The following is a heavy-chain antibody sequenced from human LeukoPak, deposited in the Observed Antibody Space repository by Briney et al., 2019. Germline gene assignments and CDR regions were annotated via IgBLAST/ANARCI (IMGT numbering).Heavy chain of an antibody. D-gene: IGHD3-10*01. CDR2: VSPRDSDT. J-gene: IGHJ4*02. CDR3: ARHRSDSYSSPIDY. V-gene: IGHV5-51*01. CDR1: GYTFSNYF. Sequence: GESLKISCQASGYTFSNYFIGWVRQMPGKGLEWMAIVSPRDSDTRYCPSFRGQVTVSADKSISTVYLQWSSLEASDTAMYYCARHRSDSYSSPIDYWGQGTLVTVSS.